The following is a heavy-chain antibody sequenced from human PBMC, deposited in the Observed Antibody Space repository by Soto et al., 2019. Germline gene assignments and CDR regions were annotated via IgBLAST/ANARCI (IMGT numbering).Heavy chain of an antibody. CDR2: LSSDSRHT. V-gene: IGHV3-11*03. CDR3: ATGQQVRMADI. J-gene: IGHJ3*02. CDR1: GFTVSGYY. D-gene: IGHD6-13*01. Sequence: QVQLLESGGGLVKPGGSLRLSCAASGFTVSGYYMSWIRQAPGKGLEWISYLSSDSRHTNHADSVKGRFTISRDNAKNSLYLQMNSLRAEDTAVYFCATGQQVRMADIWGQGTMVTVSS.